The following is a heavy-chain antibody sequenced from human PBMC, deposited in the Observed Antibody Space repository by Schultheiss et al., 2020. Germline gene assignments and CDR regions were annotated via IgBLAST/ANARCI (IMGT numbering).Heavy chain of an antibody. CDR1: GFTFSSYG. J-gene: IGHJ4*02. Sequence: GESLKISCAASGFTFSSYGMHWVRQAPGKGLEWVAVISYDGSNKYYADSVKGRFTISRDNSKNTLYLQMNSLKTEDTAVYYCARDTVAHTSMVPIDFWGQGTLVTVAS. D-gene: IGHD5-18*01. CDR3: ARDTVAHTSMVPIDF. V-gene: IGHV3-30*03. CDR2: ISYDGSNK.